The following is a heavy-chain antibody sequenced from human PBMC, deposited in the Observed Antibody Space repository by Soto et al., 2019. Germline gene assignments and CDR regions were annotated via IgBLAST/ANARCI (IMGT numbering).Heavy chain of an antibody. CDR1: GGSISSYD. J-gene: IGHJ4*02. Sequence: SETLSLTYTVAGGSISSYDWSWIRQPPGKGLEWIGYIYYSGSTNYNPSLKSRVTISVDTSKNQFSLKLSSVTAADTAVYYCARRYGRTPDYRGQGTLVTVSS. D-gene: IGHD4-17*01. CDR3: ARRYGRTPDY. CDR2: IYYSGST. V-gene: IGHV4-59*08.